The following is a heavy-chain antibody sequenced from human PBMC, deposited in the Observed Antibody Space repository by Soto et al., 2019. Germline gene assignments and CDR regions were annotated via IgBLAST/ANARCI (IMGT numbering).Heavy chain of an antibody. CDR3: ASEYSSGWNPLGY. CDR2: INRDGSNT. Sequence: PGGSRRLSCAASGFTFSSYWMHWVRQTPGKGLVWVSRINRDGSNTTYADSVKGRFTISRDNAKNTLSLQMNSLRADDTAVYYCASEYSSGWNPLGYWGQGTLVTVSS. V-gene: IGHV3-74*01. D-gene: IGHD6-19*01. CDR1: GFTFSSYW. J-gene: IGHJ4*02.